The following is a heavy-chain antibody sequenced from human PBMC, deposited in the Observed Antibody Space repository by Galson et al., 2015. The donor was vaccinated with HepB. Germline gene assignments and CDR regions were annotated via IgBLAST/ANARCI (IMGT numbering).Heavy chain of an antibody. CDR3: AIIQGYYYDSSGYYPPPDY. V-gene: IGHV1-69*13. D-gene: IGHD3-22*01. Sequence: SVKVSCKASGGTFSSYAISWVRQAPGQGLEWMGGIIPIFGTANYAQKFQGSVTITAAESTSTAYMELSSLRSEDTAVYYCAIIQGYYYDSSGYYPPPDYWGQGTLVTVSS. J-gene: IGHJ4*02. CDR1: GGTFSSYA. CDR2: IIPIFGTA.